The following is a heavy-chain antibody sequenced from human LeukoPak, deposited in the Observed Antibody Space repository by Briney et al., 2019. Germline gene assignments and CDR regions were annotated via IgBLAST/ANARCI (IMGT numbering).Heavy chain of an antibody. CDR1: GGSISSGDYY. Sequence: SSQTLSLTCTVSGGSISSGDYYWSWIRQPLGKGLEWIGFIYYSGSTYYNPSLKSRVTISVDTSKNQFSLKLSSVTAADTAVYYCARDDGYKVDYWGQGTLVTVSS. J-gene: IGHJ4*02. CDR2: IYYSGST. D-gene: IGHD5-24*01. CDR3: ARDDGYKVDY. V-gene: IGHV4-30-4*08.